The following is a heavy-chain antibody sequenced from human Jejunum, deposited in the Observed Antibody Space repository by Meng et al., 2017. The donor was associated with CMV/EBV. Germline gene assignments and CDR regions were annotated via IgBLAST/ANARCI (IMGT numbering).Heavy chain of an antibody. D-gene: IGHD3-10*01. CDR3: ARRHFGYYAMDV. V-gene: IGHV4-59*12. CDR1: GGSISSYY. Sequence: CTVSGGSISSYYWSWIRQPPGKGLEWIAYIYYSGRTRYNPSLKSRVTISVDTSKNQFSLKLSSVTAADTAVYYCARRHFGYYAMDVWDQGTTVTVSS. J-gene: IGHJ6*02. CDR2: IYYSGRT.